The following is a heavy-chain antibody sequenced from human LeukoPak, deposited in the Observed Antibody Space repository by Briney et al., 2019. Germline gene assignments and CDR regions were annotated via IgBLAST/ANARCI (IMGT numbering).Heavy chain of an antibody. V-gene: IGHV4-34*01. CDR1: GGSFSGYY. J-gene: IGHJ5*02. CDR2: INHSGST. CDR3: ARGFNVLRYFDWHSRWFDP. Sequence: SETLSLTCAVYGGSFSGYYWSWIRQPPGKGLEWIGEINHSGSTNYNPSLKSRVTISVDTSKNQFSLKLSSVTAADTAVYYCARGFNVLRYFDWHSRWFDPWGQGTLVTVSS. D-gene: IGHD3-9*01.